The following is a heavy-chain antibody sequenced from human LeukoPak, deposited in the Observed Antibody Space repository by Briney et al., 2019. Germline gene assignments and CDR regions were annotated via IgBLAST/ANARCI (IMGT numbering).Heavy chain of an antibody. CDR1: GFTFSSYA. CDR3: TLGDYGDSRGVKVDC. Sequence: GGSLRLSCAASGFTFSSYAMSWVRQAPGKGLEWVSAISGSGGSTYYADSVKGRFTISRDNSKNTLYLQMNSLRAEDTAVYYCTLGDYGDSRGVKVDCWGQGTLVTVSS. J-gene: IGHJ4*02. D-gene: IGHD4-17*01. V-gene: IGHV3-23*01. CDR2: ISGSGGST.